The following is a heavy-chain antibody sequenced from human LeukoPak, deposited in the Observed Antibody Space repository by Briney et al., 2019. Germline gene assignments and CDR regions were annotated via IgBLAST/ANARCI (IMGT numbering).Heavy chain of an antibody. D-gene: IGHD3-10*01. CDR1: GVSISNDY. V-gene: IGHV4-4*07. CDR2: IYTRGGS. CDR3: ARGGTYGSGRNQHTTLDY. Sequence: SETLSLTCTASGVSISNDYWSWIRQAAGKELEWIVGIYTRGGSNYNPSLKSRGTISLDKSKKQFSLNLNSVTAADTAVYYCARGGTYGSGRNQHTTLDYWGQGTLVTVSS. J-gene: IGHJ4*02.